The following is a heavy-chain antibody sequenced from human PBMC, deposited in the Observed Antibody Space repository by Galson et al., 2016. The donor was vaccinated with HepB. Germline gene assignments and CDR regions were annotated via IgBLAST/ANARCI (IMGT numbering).Heavy chain of an antibody. CDR1: GFTFSNYD. V-gene: IGHV3-23*01. Sequence: SLRLSCAASGFTFSNYDMSWVRQAPGRGLEWVSGISGSGASTTYADSVKGRFTISRDNSKNALHLQMNSLRAEDTAMYFCARHSSGSYLGQGTLVTVSP. CDR2: ISGSGAST. CDR3: ARHSSGSY. J-gene: IGHJ4*02. D-gene: IGHD3-22*01.